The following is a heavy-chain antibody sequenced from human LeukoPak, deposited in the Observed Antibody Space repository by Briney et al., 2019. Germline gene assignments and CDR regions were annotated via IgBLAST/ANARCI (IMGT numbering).Heavy chain of an antibody. V-gene: IGHV1-2*06. CDR2: INPNTGGT. Sequence: ASVKVSCKASGYIFTGCYLDWVRQALGQGLEWMGRINPNTGGTDYAQKFQGRVTMTRDTSISTAYMEVSRLTSDDAAVYFCAISRDYGDYYFDSWGQGTLVTVSS. CDR3: AISRDYGDYYFDS. CDR1: GYIFTGCY. D-gene: IGHD4-17*01. J-gene: IGHJ4*02.